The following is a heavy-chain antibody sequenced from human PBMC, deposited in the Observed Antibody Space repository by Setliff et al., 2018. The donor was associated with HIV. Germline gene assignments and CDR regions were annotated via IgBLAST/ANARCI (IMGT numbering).Heavy chain of an antibody. V-gene: IGHV3-7*01. CDR2: IDQHGSER. CDR3: TRDLGYDSFDI. Sequence: RLSCSASEFTNFWMAWVRQAPGKGLEWVANIDQHGSERYYTDSMRGRFTISRDNAKNSLYLQMNSLRGEDTALYYCTRDLGYDSFDIWGQGTMVTVSS. CDR1: EFTNFW. D-gene: IGHD3-22*01. J-gene: IGHJ3*02.